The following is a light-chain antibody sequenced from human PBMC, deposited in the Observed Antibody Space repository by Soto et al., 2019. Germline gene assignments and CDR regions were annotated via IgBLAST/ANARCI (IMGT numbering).Light chain of an antibody. CDR3: ATWDSSLSAGV. V-gene: IGLV1-51*01. Sequence: QSVLTQPPSVSAAPGQKVAISCSGRGSNIGNNYVSWYQQLPGTAPKLLIYDNDNRPSGIPDRFSGSKSGTSATLGITGLQTGDEADYYCATWDSSLSAGVFGGGTKLTVL. CDR2: DND. CDR1: GSNIGNNY. J-gene: IGLJ3*02.